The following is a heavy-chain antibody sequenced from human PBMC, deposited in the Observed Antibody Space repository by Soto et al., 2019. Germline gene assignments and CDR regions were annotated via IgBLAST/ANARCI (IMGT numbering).Heavy chain of an antibody. CDR1: GFPFSSYA. J-gene: IGHJ3*02. D-gene: IGHD1-26*01. CDR2: ISGSGGST. Sequence: GSLRLSCASSGFPFSSYAMSWVRQAPGKGLEWVSAISGSGGSTYYADSVKGRFTISRDNSKNTLYLQMNSLRAEDTAVYYCAKVSRWELLMDAFDIWGQGTMVTVSS. V-gene: IGHV3-23*01. CDR3: AKVSRWELLMDAFDI.